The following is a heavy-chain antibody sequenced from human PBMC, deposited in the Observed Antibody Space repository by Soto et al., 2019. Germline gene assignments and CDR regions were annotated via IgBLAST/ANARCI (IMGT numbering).Heavy chain of an antibody. J-gene: IGHJ4*02. CDR3: AREQYEFGDLYYFDY. V-gene: IGHV1-18*04. CDR2: ISPYRGSR. CDR1: GYDFERFP. D-gene: IGHD4-17*01. Sequence: QVQLVQSGGEVKRPGASVKVSCKASGYDFERFPISWVRQARGQGLGWMVLISPYRGSRYYAEKFQGRGTMTTDTSTSTAYMEFRSLTSDDTAVYFCAREQYEFGDLYYFDYWGQGTLVTVSS.